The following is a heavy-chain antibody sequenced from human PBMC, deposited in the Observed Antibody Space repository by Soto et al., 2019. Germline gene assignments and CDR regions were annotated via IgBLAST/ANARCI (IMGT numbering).Heavy chain of an antibody. D-gene: IGHD3-10*02. V-gene: IGHV1-69*13. J-gene: IGHJ5*02. CDR3: ARRCCSNLAPTLNWFAP. CDR2: IIPIFGTA. Sequence: SVKVSCKASGGTFSSYAISWVRQAPGQGLEWMGGIIPIFGTANYAQKFQGRVTITADESTSTAYMELSSLRSEDTAVYYCARRCCSNLAPTLNWFAPWGQGTWVTGSS. CDR1: GGTFSSYA.